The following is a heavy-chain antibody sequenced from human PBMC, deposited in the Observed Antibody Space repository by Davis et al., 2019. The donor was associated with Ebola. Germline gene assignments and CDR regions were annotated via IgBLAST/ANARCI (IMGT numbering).Heavy chain of an antibody. J-gene: IGHJ5*02. CDR1: GFSFSNYG. CDR2: ILFDGRNN. Sequence: GESLKISCAASGFSFSNYGMHWVRQAPGKGLEWVTFILFDGRNNYYADSVKGRFTISRDNSKNTLYPQMNSLRAEDTAVYYCAAFSYDSSGYYSPNWFDPWGQGTLVTVSS. D-gene: IGHD3-22*01. V-gene: IGHV3-30*02. CDR3: AAFSYDSSGYYSPNWFDP.